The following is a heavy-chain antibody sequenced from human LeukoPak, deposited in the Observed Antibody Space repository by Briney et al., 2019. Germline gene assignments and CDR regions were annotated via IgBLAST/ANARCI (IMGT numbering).Heavy chain of an antibody. J-gene: IGHJ4*02. V-gene: IGHV4-34*01. CDR2: INHSGST. Sequence: SETLSLTCAVYGGSFSDYYWNWIRQPPGKGLERIGEINHSGSTNYNPSLKTRVTISVDTSKNQFSLKLNSVTAADTAVYFCAKTPTALVRGGYYFDSWGQGTLVTVSS. D-gene: IGHD6-6*01. CDR3: AKTPTALVRGGYYFDS. CDR1: GGSFSDYY.